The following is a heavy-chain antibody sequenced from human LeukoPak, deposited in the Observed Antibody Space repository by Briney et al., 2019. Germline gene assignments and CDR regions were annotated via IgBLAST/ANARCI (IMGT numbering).Heavy chain of an antibody. CDR3: GTYFYDSSGVDYAFDI. CDR1: GLTVSGNH. Sequence: GSLRLSCAASGLTVSGNHMSWVRQAPEKGLEWVSVIYTGGSTYYADSVRGRFTISRDKSKNTLYLQMSSLRPEDTAVYYCGTYFYDSSGVDYAFDIWGQGTMVTVSS. V-gene: IGHV3-66*02. J-gene: IGHJ3*02. CDR2: IYTGGST. D-gene: IGHD3-22*01.